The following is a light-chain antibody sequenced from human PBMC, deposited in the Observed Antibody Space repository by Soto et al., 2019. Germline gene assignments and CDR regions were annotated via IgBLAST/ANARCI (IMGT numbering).Light chain of an antibody. J-gene: IGKJ5*01. CDR3: QQYDSLPLT. CDR2: DAS. Sequence: DFQMTQSPSSLSSSVRDTFTITCRASQFISSFLNWYQQKPVKAPKLLIYDASNLQTGVPSRFSGGGSGTDFALTISSLEPEDIATYYCQQYDSLPLTFGQGTRLEIK. CDR1: QFISSF. V-gene: IGKV1-33*01.